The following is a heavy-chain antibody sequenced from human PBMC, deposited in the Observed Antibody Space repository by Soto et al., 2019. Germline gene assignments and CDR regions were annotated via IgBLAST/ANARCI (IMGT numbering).Heavy chain of an antibody. Sequence: PGESLKISCKGSGYSFTSYWIGWVRQMPGKGLEWMGIIYPGDSDTRYSPSFQGQVTISADKSISTAYLQWSSLKASDTAMYYCASLDNYDFWSGPRESRYWGQGTLVTVSS. CDR2: IYPGDSDT. CDR3: ASLDNYDFWSGPRESRY. J-gene: IGHJ4*02. V-gene: IGHV5-51*01. D-gene: IGHD3-3*01. CDR1: GYSFTSYW.